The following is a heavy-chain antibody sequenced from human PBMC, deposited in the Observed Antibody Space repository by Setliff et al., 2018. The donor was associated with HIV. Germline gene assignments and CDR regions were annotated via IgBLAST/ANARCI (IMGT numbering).Heavy chain of an antibody. CDR1: GGSIGSGSYY. D-gene: IGHD5-18*01. J-gene: IGHJ4*02. V-gene: IGHV4-61*02. Sequence: PSETLSLTCTVSGGSIGSGSYYWSWIRQPAGKGLEWIGRIHTSGSTNHNPSLKSRVTISVDTSKNQFSLKLSSVTAADTAVYYCARDRVPFRYTGWGQGTLVTVSS. CDR3: ARDRVPFRYTG. CDR2: IHTSGST.